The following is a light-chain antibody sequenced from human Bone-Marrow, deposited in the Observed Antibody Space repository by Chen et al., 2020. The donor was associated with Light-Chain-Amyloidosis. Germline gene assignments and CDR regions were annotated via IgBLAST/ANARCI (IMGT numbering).Light chain of an antibody. CDR1: ISDVGGDNH. Sequence: QSALTQPASVSGSPGPSLTLSCTGTISDVGGDNHVSGYQQHPDKAPKLMIYEVTNRSSWVPDRFSGSKSDNTASLTISGLQTEDEADYFCSSYTITNTLVFGSGTRVTVL. CDR2: EVT. CDR3: SSYTITNTLV. V-gene: IGLV2-14*01. J-gene: IGLJ1*01.